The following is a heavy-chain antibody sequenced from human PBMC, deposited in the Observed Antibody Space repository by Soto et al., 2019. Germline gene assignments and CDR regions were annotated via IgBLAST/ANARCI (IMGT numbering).Heavy chain of an antibody. J-gene: IGHJ5*02. V-gene: IGHV4-31*03. CDR1: GGSISSGGYY. CDR3: AREVVVVPAVQFDP. CDR2: IYYSGST. Sequence: TSETLSLTCTVSGGSISSGGYYWSWIRQHPGKGLEWIGYIYYSGSTYYNPSLKSRVTISVDTSKNQFSLKLSSVTAADTAVYYCAREVVVVPAVQFDPWGQGTLVTVSS. D-gene: IGHD2-2*01.